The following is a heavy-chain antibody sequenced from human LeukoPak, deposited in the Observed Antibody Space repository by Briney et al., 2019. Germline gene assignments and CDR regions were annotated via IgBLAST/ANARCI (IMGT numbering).Heavy chain of an antibody. CDR2: VSPSGDIT. J-gene: IGHJ4*02. Sequence: GGSLRLSCAASGFTFSTYGMNWVRQAPGKGLEWVSGVSPSGDITYYADSVKGRFTISRDYAKNSLYLHMNSLRVEDTAVYYCAKVAKYYYGPETYYFFEQWGQGTPVTASS. CDR3: AKVAKYYYGPETYYFFEQ. V-gene: IGHV3-23*01. D-gene: IGHD3-10*01. CDR1: GFTFSTYG.